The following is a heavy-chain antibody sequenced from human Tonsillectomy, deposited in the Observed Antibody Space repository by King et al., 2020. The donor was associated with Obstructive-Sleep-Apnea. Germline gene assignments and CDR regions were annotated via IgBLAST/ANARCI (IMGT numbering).Heavy chain of an antibody. CDR3: ARGCGAASVNWFDP. D-gene: IGHD6-13*01. Sequence: VQLQQWGAGLLKPSETLSLTCAVYGGSFSDYYWSWIRQPPGKGLEWIGEINHSGSTNHNPSLKSRVTISVDTSMNQFSLNLRSVTAADTAVYYCARGCGAASVNWFDPWGQGALVTVSS. CDR1: GGSFSDYY. J-gene: IGHJ5*02. CDR2: INHSGST. V-gene: IGHV4-34*01.